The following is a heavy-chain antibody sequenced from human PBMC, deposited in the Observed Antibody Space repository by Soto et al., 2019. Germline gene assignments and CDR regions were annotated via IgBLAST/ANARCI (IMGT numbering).Heavy chain of an antibody. CDR2: IHFSGSS. CDR3: ARESAGAGRNNWFDP. J-gene: IGHJ5*02. CDR1: GGSIGSYY. D-gene: IGHD1-26*01. V-gene: IGHV4-59*01. Sequence: LSLTCTVSGGSIGSYYWSWIRQPPGKGLEWIGFIHFSGSSQYNPSLKSRVTISVDTSQNQLSLKLRSVTAADTAVYFCARESAGAGRNNWFDPWGQGALVTVSS.